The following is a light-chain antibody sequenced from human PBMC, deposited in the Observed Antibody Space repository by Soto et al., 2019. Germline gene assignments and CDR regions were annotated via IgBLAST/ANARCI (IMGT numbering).Light chain of an antibody. CDR1: SGHSSYA. CDR2: LNSDGSH. Sequence: QLVLTQSPSASASLGASVKLTCTLSSGHSSYAIAWHQQQPEKGPRYLMKLNSDGSHSKGDGIPDRFSGSSSGAARYLAISSLRSEDEADYYCPTGGASIVFGGGTKLAAL. J-gene: IGLJ2*01. CDR3: PTGGASIV. V-gene: IGLV4-69*01.